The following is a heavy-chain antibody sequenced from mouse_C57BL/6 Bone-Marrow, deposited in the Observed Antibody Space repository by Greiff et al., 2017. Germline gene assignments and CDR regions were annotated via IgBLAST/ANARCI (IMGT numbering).Heavy chain of an antibody. V-gene: IGHV1-81*01. CDR3: ARQEDIDYYGSPFAY. D-gene: IGHD1-1*01. Sequence: QVQLQQSGAELARPGASVKLSCKASGYTFTSYGISWVKQRTGQGLEWIGEIYPRSGNTYYNEKFKGKATLTADKSSSTAYMELRILTSEDSAVYFCARQEDIDYYGSPFAYWGQGTLVTVSA. J-gene: IGHJ3*01. CDR1: GYTFTSYG. CDR2: IYPRSGNT.